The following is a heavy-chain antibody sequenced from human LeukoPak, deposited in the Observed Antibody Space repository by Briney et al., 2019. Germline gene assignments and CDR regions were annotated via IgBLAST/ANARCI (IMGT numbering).Heavy chain of an antibody. V-gene: IGHV1-18*01. CDR1: GYTFTSYG. CDR2: ITTYSGNT. J-gene: IGHJ6*03. CDR3: ARGVFYYYYYYMDV. Sequence: ASVKVSCKASGYTFTSYGITWVRQAPGQGLEWMGWITTYSGNTNYAQMLQGRVTMTTDTSTSTAYMELRSLRFDDTAVYYCARGVFYYYYYYMDVWGKGTTVTVSS.